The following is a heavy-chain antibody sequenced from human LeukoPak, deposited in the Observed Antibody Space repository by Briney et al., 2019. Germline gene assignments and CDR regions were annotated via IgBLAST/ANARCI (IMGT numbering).Heavy chain of an antibody. Sequence: GGSLRLSCAASGFDFIDYSMNWARLDGGKGLEWISYIGISSGNTKYADSVKGPFTISRDKARNSLYLHMNSLRVEDTAMYYCARDHRYAFDYWGDGTLVTVSS. J-gene: IGHJ4*01. CDR3: ARDHRYAFDY. CDR1: GFDFIDYS. V-gene: IGHV3-48*01. CDR2: IGISSGNT. D-gene: IGHD5-12*01.